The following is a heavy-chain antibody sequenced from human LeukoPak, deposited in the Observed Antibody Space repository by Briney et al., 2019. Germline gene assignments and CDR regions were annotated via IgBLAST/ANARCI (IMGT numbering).Heavy chain of an antibody. D-gene: IGHD3-3*01. CDR1: GDSINTGSYY. CDR2: IYYSGST. Sequence: SETLSLTFSVSGDSINTGSYYWSWIRQPPGKGLEWIGYIYYSGSTNYNPSLKSRVTISVDTSKNQFSLKLSSVTAADTAVYYCARVDSGSGTIFGVPVAFDIWGQGTMVTVSS. J-gene: IGHJ3*02. CDR3: ARVDSGSGTIFGVPVAFDI. V-gene: IGHV4-61*01.